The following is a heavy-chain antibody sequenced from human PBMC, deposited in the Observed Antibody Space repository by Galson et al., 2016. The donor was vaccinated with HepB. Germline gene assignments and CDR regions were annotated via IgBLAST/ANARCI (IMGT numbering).Heavy chain of an antibody. J-gene: IGHJ4*02. Sequence: SVKVSCKASGYTFTNYGISWVRQAPGQGLEWMGWISAHNVYTQSSEKVQGRVTMTTDTSTNTAYMELRSLRSDDTAVYFCAREQLLLPFDLWGQGTLVTVSS. CDR1: GYTFTNYG. CDR2: ISAHNVYT. CDR3: AREQLLLPFDL. V-gene: IGHV1-18*01. D-gene: IGHD6-19*01.